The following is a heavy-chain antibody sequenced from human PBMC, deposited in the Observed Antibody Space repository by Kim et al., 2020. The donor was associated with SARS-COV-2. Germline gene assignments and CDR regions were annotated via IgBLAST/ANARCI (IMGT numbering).Heavy chain of an antibody. J-gene: IGHJ6*03. Sequence: SLKVSCEASGGTFSSYAIRWVRQAPGQGLEWMGRIIPILGIANYAQKFQGRVTITADKSTSTAYMELSSLRSEDTAGYYCARGGWAVAATGDYYMDVWG. D-gene: IGHD2-15*01. CDR3: ARGGWAVAATGDYYMDV. V-gene: IGHV1-69*04. CDR1: GGTFSSYA. CDR2: IIPILGIA.